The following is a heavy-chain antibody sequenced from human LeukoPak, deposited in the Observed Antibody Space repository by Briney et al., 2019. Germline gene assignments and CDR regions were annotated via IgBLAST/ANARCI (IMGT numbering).Heavy chain of an antibody. CDR3: ASSYDSSGYYERTHFDY. D-gene: IGHD3-22*01. Sequence: ASVKVSCKASGGTFSSYAISWVRQAPGQGLGWMGRIIPIFGIANYAQKFQGRVTITADKSTSTAYMELSSLRSEDTAVHYCASSYDSSGYYERTHFDYWGQGTLVTVSS. V-gene: IGHV1-69*04. J-gene: IGHJ4*02. CDR2: IIPIFGIA. CDR1: GGTFSSYA.